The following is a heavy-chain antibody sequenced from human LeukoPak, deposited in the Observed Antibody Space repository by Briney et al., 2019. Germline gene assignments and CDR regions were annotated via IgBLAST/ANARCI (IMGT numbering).Heavy chain of an antibody. CDR2: INHSGST. V-gene: IGHV4-34*01. J-gene: IGHJ5*02. CDR1: GGSFSGCY. Sequence: SETLSLTCAVYGGSFSGCYWSWIRHPPGNGLEWIGEINHSGSTNYNPSLTSRVTISVDTSKNQFSLKLSSVTAADTAVYYCARGGGGPRFNWFDPWGQGTLVTVSS. D-gene: IGHD3-10*01. CDR3: ARGGGGPRFNWFDP.